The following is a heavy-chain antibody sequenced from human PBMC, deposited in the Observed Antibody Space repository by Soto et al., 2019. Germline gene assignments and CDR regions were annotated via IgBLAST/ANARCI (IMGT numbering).Heavy chain of an antibody. Sequence: QVQLQESGPGLVKPSETLSLTCTVSGGSISSYYWSWIRQPPGKGLEWNGYIYYSGSTNYNPSLKSRRTTSVHTPRHQCSLKLSSVTAADTAVYYCAGSDYYDSSGYYCPYYWGQGTLVTVSS. CDR2: IYYSGST. CDR3: AGSDYYDSSGYYCPYY. CDR1: GGSISSYY. J-gene: IGHJ4*02. D-gene: IGHD3-22*01. V-gene: IGHV4-59*01.